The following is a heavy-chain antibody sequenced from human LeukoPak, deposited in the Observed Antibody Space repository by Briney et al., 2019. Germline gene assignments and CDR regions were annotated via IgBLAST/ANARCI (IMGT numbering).Heavy chain of an antibody. J-gene: IGHJ1*01. CDR2: MNPNSGNT. D-gene: IGHD3-22*01. V-gene: IGHV1-8*01. CDR3: ARGRGSDSSGYYFDFQH. Sequence: GASVKVSCKASGYTFTSYDINWVRQATGQGLEWMGWMNPNSGNTGYAQKFQGRVTMTRSTSISTAYMGLSSLRSEDTAVYYCARGRGSDSSGYYFDFQHWGQGTLVTVSS. CDR1: GYTFTSYD.